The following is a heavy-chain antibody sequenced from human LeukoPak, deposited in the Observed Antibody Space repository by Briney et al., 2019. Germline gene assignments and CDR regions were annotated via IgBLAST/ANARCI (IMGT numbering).Heavy chain of an antibody. D-gene: IGHD6-13*01. Sequence: ASVKVSCKASGYTFTNYYVHWVRQAPGQGLEWMGIINPSGGGTLSPQKFQGRVTVTSDTSTSTVYMELSSLRSEDTAVYYCVSGQLRIAAAGSQGLPTHWGQGTLVTVSS. CDR2: INPSGGGT. V-gene: IGHV1-46*01. CDR3: VSGQLRIAAAGSQGLPTH. CDR1: GYTFTNYY. J-gene: IGHJ4*02.